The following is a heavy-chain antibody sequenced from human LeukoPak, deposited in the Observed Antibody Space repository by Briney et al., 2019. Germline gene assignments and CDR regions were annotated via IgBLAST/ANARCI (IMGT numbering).Heavy chain of an antibody. CDR2: IYYSGST. D-gene: IGHD4-23*01. CDR1: GGSVSSGSYY. CDR3: ARVMYGGADY. V-gene: IGHV4-61*01. J-gene: IGHJ4*02. Sequence: PSETLSLTCTVSGGSVSSGSYYWSWIRQPPGKGLEWIGYIYYSGSTNYNPSLKSRATISVDTSKNQFSLKLSSVTAADTAVYYCARVMYGGADYWGQGTLVTVSS.